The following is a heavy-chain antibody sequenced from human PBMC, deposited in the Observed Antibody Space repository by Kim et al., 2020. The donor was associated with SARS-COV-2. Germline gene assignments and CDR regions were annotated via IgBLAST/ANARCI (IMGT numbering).Heavy chain of an antibody. CDR2: IYSVGST. V-gene: IGHV3-53*01. CDR3: AREGGGWNYVGFDI. Sequence: GSLRLSCVASGFTVNRYYMSWVRQAPGKGLEWVSGIYSVGSTYSADSVKGRFTISRDNSKNTLYLQMNRLRVEDTAVYYCAREGGGWNYVGFDIWGQGTTVTVSS. D-gene: IGHD3-16*01. J-gene: IGHJ3*02. CDR1: GFTVNRYY.